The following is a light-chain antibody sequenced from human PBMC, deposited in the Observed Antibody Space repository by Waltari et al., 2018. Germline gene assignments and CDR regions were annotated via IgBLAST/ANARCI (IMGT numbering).Light chain of an antibody. CDR1: QSVSSN. J-gene: IGKJ1*01. Sequence: ATLSVSPGERATLSCRASQSVSSNLAWYQQKPGQAPRLLIYGASTRATGIPARFSGSGSGTEFTLTISSLQSEDFAVYYCQQYNNWPPWTFGQGTKVEIK. CDR3: QQYNNWPPWT. V-gene: IGKV3-15*01. CDR2: GAS.